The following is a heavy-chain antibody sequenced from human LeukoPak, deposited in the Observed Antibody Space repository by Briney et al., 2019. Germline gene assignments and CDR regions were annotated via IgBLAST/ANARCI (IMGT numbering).Heavy chain of an antibody. D-gene: IGHD1-26*01. Sequence: ASVKVSCKASGYTFTGYYMHWVRQAPGQGLEWMGWINPNSGVTNYAQKFQGRVTMTRDTSISTAYMELSRLRSDDTAVYYCARGYSGSYPPNWGQGTLVTVSS. J-gene: IGHJ4*02. CDR2: INPNSGVT. V-gene: IGHV1-2*02. CDR1: GYTFTGYY. CDR3: ARGYSGSYPPN.